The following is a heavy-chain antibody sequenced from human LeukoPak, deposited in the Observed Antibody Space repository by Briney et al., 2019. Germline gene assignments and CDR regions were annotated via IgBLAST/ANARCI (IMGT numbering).Heavy chain of an antibody. V-gene: IGHV4-61*02. Sequence: SETLSLTCTVPGGSISSGSYYWSWIRQPAGTGLEWIGRIYTSGSTNYNPSPKSRVTISVDTSKNQFSLKLSSVTAADTAVYYCARDLPPYYYDSSGYRSDWFDPWGQGTLVTVSS. J-gene: IGHJ5*02. CDR2: IYTSGST. CDR1: GGSISSGSYY. D-gene: IGHD3-22*01. CDR3: ARDLPPYYYDSSGYRSDWFDP.